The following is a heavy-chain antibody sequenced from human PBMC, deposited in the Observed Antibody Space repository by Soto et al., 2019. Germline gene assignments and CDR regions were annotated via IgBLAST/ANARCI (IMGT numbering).Heavy chain of an antibody. J-gene: IGHJ2*01. CDR2: IRSKANNYAT. CDR1: GFTFSGSA. Sequence: EVQLVESGGGLVQPGGSLKLSCAASGFTFSGSAMHWVRQASGKGLEWVGRIRSKANNYATVYAASVKGRFTISRDDSKTTAHLQMNTLKTEDTAVYYCARHARQYGGGDCYLLPHFDLWCRGTLVTVSS. V-gene: IGHV3-73*02. D-gene: IGHD2-21*02. CDR3: ARHARQYGGGDCYLLPHFDL.